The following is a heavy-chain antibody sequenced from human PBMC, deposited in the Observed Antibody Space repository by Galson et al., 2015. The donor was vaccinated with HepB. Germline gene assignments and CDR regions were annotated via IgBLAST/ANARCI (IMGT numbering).Heavy chain of an antibody. D-gene: IGHD5-12*01. CDR2: LSGNEEK. CDR3: AHRASSGYPNAFDI. J-gene: IGHJ3*02. CDR1: GFSLSTSGVG. Sequence: PALVKPTQTLTLTCTFSGFSLSTSGVGVGWIRQPPGKALEWLAPLSGNEEKRYSPARKSRLTITQDTSIIHVALTMTNMDPVDTATYYCAHRASSGYPNAFDIWGQGTMVTVSS. V-gene: IGHV2-5*01.